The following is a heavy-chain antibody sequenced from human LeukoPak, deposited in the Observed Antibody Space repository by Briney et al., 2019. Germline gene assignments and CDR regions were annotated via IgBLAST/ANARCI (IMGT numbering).Heavy chain of an antibody. CDR2: ISAGGGYI. CDR1: GFTFSGYS. D-gene: IGHD3-22*01. J-gene: IGHJ5*02. V-gene: IGHV3-23*01. Sequence: TGGSLRLSCAASGFTFSGYSLSWVRQAPGKGLEWIASISAGGGYISSADSLKGRVTISRDHSKKTLYLQMNSLRAEDPAVSYCAKFVYYDSSGYYLGWFDPWDQGTLVTVSS. CDR3: AKFVYYDSSGYYLGWFDP.